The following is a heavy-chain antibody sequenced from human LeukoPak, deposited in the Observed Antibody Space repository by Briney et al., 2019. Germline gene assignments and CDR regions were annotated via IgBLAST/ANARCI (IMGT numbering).Heavy chain of an antibody. V-gene: IGHV1-18*01. CDR1: GYTFTSYG. J-gene: IGHJ4*02. CDR2: ISAYNGST. CDR3: ARISYYYDSSGYDY. D-gene: IGHD3-22*01. Sequence: ASVKVSCKSSGYTFTSYGISWGRQAHGQGLEWVGWISAYNGSTNYDQQFQGRGIMITDTSSSTAYMELRSLRSDDTAVYYCARISYYYDSSGYDYWGQGTLVTVSS.